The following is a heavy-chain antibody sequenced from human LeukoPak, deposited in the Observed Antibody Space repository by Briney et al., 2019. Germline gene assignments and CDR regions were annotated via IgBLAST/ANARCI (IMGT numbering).Heavy chain of an antibody. V-gene: IGHV7-4-1*02. Sequence: ASVKVSCKASGYTFTSYAMNWVRQAPGQGLEWMGWINTNTGNPTYDQGFTGRFVFSLDTSVSTAYLQISSLVAEDTAVYYCAARGLLGAFDIWGQGTMVTVSS. CDR2: INTNTGNP. CDR3: AARGLLGAFDI. CDR1: GYTFTSYA. J-gene: IGHJ3*02.